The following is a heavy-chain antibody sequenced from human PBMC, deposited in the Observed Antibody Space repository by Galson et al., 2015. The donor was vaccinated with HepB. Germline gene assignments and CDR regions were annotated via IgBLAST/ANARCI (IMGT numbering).Heavy chain of an antibody. D-gene: IGHD6-13*01. V-gene: IGHV3-74*01. Sequence: SLRLSCAASGFTFSSYWMHWVRQVPGKGLVWVSRINSDGSNWSYADSVKGRFTISRDNAKNTLYLQMNSLRAEDTAVYYCARDPYSSSCLDSWGQGTLVTVSS. CDR2: INSDGSNW. CDR3: ARDPYSSSCLDS. CDR1: GFTFSSYW. J-gene: IGHJ4*02.